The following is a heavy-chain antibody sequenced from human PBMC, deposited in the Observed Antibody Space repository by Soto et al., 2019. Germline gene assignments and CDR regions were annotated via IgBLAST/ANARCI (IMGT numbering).Heavy chain of an antibody. Sequence: QVQLQESGPGLVKPSQTLSLTCTVSGGSISSGGYYWSWIRQHPGKGLEWIGYIYYSGSTYYNPXLKSRVTVSVXXAXNXXSVKLSSVTAADTAVYYCARSYCSGGSCYLSYFDYWGQGTLVTVSS. CDR2: IYYSGST. D-gene: IGHD2-15*01. CDR1: GGSISSGGYY. CDR3: ARSYCSGGSCYLSYFDY. J-gene: IGHJ4*02. V-gene: IGHV4-31*03.